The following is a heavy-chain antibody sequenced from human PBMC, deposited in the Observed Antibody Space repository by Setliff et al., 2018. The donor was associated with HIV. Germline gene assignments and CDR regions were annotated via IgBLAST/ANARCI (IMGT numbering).Heavy chain of an antibody. CDR2: INPSGGST. J-gene: IGHJ4*01. D-gene: IGHD6-25*01. CDR1: GYTFTRYF. Sequence: ASVKVSCKASGYTFTRYFMHCVRQAPGQGLEWLGMINPSGGSTWYAQKFQGRVTMTGDTSTNTLYMELSSLRSEDTAVYYCARVPSGAAGLVRAGFYFWGQGTLVTVSS. CDR3: ARVPSGAAGLVRAGFYF. V-gene: IGHV1-46*01.